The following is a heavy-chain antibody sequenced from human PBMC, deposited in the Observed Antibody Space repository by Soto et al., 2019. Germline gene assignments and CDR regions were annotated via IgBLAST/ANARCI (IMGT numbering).Heavy chain of an antibody. CDR2: ISSSSSYI. J-gene: IGHJ4*02. Sequence: GGSLRLSCAASGFTFSSYTMNWVRQAPGKGLEWVSSISSSSSYIYYADSVKGRFTISRDNAKNSLYLQMNGLRADDTAVYYCAKDARQEGRWDIDYWGGGTLVTVS. V-gene: IGHV3-21*04. D-gene: IGHD1-26*01. CDR1: GFTFSSYT. CDR3: AKDARQEGRWDIDY.